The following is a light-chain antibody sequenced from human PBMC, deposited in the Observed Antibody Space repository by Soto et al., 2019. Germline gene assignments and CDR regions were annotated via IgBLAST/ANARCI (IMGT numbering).Light chain of an antibody. Sequence: DIQMAQSPSALFASIGDRVSVTCRASQPIFTSLAWYQQKPGKAPKLLIYDASVFQTGVPSRFSGFSSGTDFTLTISGLQPDDFATYFCQQYKSYSAHGLTFGGGTKVGIK. CDR1: QPIFTS. J-gene: IGKJ4*01. V-gene: IGKV1-5*01. CDR2: DAS. CDR3: QQYKSYSAHGLT.